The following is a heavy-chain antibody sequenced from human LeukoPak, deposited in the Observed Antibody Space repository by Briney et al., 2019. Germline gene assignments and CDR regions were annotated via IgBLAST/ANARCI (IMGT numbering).Heavy chain of an antibody. Sequence: ASETLSLTCTVSGGSISTYYWNWIRQPPGKGLEWIGYIYHSGSTNYNPSLQSRVTISVDTSKNQFSLNLNSVTAADTAVYYCARAGPSAMVLYYFDYWGQGTLVTVSS. J-gene: IGHJ4*02. CDR2: IYHSGST. D-gene: IGHD5-18*01. V-gene: IGHV4-59*01. CDR3: ARAGPSAMVLYYFDY. CDR1: GGSISTYY.